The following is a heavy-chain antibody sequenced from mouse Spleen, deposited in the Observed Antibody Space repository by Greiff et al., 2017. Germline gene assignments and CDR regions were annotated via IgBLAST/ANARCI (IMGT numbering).Heavy chain of an antibody. D-gene: IGHD2-14*01. Sequence: EVQLVESGGGLVKLGGSLKLSCAASGFTFSSYAMSWVRQTPEKRLEWVATISSGGGNTYYPDSVKGRFTISRDNAKNTLYLQMSSLKSEDTAMYYCARQRGAYYRYDEEAGYFDYWGQGTTLTVSS. J-gene: IGHJ2*01. V-gene: IGHV5-9-3*01. CDR2: ISSGGGNT. CDR3: ARQRGAYYRYDEEAGYFDY. CDR1: GFTFSSYA.